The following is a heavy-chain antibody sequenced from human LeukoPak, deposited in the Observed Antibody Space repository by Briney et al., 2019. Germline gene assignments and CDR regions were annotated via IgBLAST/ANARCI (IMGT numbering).Heavy chain of an antibody. Sequence: AGGSLRFSCTASGCTISNYAMNWLRQAPGRGLEWGSGIGAGGTFTYYADSVRGRFTISRDNSRNTLYLQMNSLGADDTAVYYCAKDLDDTTYGYYFGFGGQGTRVTVSS. CDR3: AKDLDDTTYGYYFGF. CDR1: GCTISNYA. CDR2: IGAGGTFT. J-gene: IGHJ4*02. D-gene: IGHD4-17*01. V-gene: IGHV3-23*01.